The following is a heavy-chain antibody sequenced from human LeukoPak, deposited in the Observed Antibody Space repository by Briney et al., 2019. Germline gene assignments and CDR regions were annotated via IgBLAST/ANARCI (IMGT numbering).Heavy chain of an antibody. CDR1: GGSISSYY. Sequence: PSETLSLTCTVSGGSISSYYWSWIRQPAGKGLEWIGRIYTSGSTNYNPSLKSRVTISVDKSKSQFSLKLSSVTAADTAVYYCARAVVVVPAATREYYYMDVWGKGTTVTVSS. J-gene: IGHJ6*03. CDR2: IYTSGST. CDR3: ARAVVVVPAATREYYYMDV. V-gene: IGHV4-4*07. D-gene: IGHD2-2*01.